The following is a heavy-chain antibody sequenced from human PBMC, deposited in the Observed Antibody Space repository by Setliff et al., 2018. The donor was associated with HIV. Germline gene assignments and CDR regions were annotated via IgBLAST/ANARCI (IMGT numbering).Heavy chain of an antibody. CDR1: GDSINSGNYY. V-gene: IGHV4-31*03. CDR3: ATSPAGEILGSRPFYFDY. J-gene: IGHJ4*02. D-gene: IGHD3-10*01. Sequence: PSETLSLTCTVSGDSINSGNYYWSWIRQHPGKGLEWIGYIYYSGSTYYSPSLKSRVTISEDTSKNQFSLKMRSVTAADTVVYYCATSPAGEILGSRPFYFDYWGQGTQVTVSS. CDR2: IYYSGST.